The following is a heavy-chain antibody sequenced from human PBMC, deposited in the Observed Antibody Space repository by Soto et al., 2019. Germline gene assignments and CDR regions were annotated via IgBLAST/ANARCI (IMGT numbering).Heavy chain of an antibody. CDR1: GFTFSSYA. CDR3: AKDQEDSGSYYAFDI. Sequence: GGSLRLSCAASGFTFSSYAMSWVRQAPGKGLEWVSAISGSGGSTYYADSVKGRFTISRDNSKNTLYLQMNSPRAEDTAVYYCAKDQEDSGSYYAFDIWGQGTMVTVSS. CDR2: ISGSGGST. J-gene: IGHJ3*02. V-gene: IGHV3-23*01. D-gene: IGHD1-26*01.